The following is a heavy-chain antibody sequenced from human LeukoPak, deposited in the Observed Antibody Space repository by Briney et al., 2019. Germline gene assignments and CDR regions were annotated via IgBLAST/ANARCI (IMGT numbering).Heavy chain of an antibody. J-gene: IGHJ4*02. CDR1: GFTFSSYG. D-gene: IGHD6-13*01. CDR2: IWYDGSNK. CDR3: ANEWAAAGTRLFSFVY. Sequence: GGSLRLSCAASGFTFSSYGMHWVRQAPGKGLEWVAVIWYDGSNKYYADSVKGRFTISRDNSKNTLYLQMNSLRDEDTAVYYCANEWAAAGTRLFSFVYWGQGALVTVSS. V-gene: IGHV3-33*06.